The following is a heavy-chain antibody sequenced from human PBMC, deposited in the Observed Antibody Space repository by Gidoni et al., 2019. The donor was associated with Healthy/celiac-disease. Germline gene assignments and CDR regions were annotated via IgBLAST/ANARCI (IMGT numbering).Heavy chain of an antibody. V-gene: IGHV3-23*01. CDR3: AKVVGYGQESIDY. D-gene: IGHD4-17*01. CDR1: GFTFSSYA. Sequence: EVQLLESGGGLVQPGGSRRISGAASGFTFSSYAMSWVRQAPGKGLEWVSAISVSGCSTYSADSVKGRFTISRYNSKNTLYLKMNSLRAEDTAVYYCAKVVGYGQESIDYWGQGTLVTVSS. CDR2: ISVSGCST. J-gene: IGHJ4*02.